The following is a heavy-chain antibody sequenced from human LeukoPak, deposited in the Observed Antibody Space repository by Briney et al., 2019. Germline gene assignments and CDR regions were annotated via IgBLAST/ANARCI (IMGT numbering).Heavy chain of an antibody. CDR1: GFIFRSFW. CDR3: ARVLWFGGIYYFDY. D-gene: IGHD3-10*01. Sequence: PGGSLRLSCAASGFIFRSFWMSWVRQAPGKGLEWVASIKEDGSDKYYVESVKGRFTISRENARNSLYLQMNSLRAEDTAVYYCARVLWFGGIYYFDYWGQGTLVTVSS. V-gene: IGHV3-7*04. CDR2: IKEDGSDK. J-gene: IGHJ4*02.